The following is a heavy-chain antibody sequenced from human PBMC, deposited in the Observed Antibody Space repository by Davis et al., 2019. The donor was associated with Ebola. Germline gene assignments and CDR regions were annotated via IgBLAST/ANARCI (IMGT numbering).Heavy chain of an antibody. CDR2: ISSSSSYI. J-gene: IGHJ6*02. V-gene: IGHV3-21*01. CDR3: ARGTTVTTWPYYYYGMDV. D-gene: IGHD4-17*01. Sequence: PGGSLRLSCAASGFTFSSYSMNWVRQAPGKGLEWVSSISSSSSYIYYADSVKGRFTISRDNAKNSLYLQMNSLRAEDTAVYYCARGTTVTTWPYYYYGMDVWGQGTTVTVSS. CDR1: GFTFSSYS.